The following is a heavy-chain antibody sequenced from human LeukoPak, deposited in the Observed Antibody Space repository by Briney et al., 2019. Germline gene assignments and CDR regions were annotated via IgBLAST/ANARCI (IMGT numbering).Heavy chain of an antibody. J-gene: IGHJ4*02. CDR3: ARAGYYDSSGYSIDY. D-gene: IGHD3-22*01. V-gene: IGHV1-69*04. CDR1: GGTFSSYA. CDR2: IIPILGIA. Sequence: GASVKVSCKASGGTFSSYATSWVRQAPGQGLEWMGRIIPILGIANYAQKFQGRVTITADKSTSTAYMELSSLRSEDTAVYYCARAGYYDSSGYSIDYWGQGTLVTVSS.